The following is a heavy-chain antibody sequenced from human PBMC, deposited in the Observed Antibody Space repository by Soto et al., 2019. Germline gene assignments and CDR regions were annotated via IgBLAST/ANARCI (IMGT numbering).Heavy chain of an antibody. V-gene: IGHV4-34*01. J-gene: IGHJ6*03. CDR3: ARRVSRGLLSNYYYYYMDV. CDR1: GGSFSGYY. CDR2: INHSGST. Sequence: SETLSLTCAVYGGSFSGYYWSWIRQPPGKGLEWIGEINHSGSTNYNPSLKSRVTISVDTSKNQFSLKLSSVTAADTAVYYCARRVSRGLLSNYYYYYMDVWGKGTTVTVSS. D-gene: IGHD3-10*01.